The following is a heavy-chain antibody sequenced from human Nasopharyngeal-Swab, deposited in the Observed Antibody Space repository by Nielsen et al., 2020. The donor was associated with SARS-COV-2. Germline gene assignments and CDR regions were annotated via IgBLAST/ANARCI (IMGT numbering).Heavy chain of an antibody. CDR3: ANSDFWSGYYKPHYYYYGMDV. Sequence: WIRQPPGKGLEWVAVISYDGSNKYYADSVKGRFTISRDNSKYTLYLQMNSLRAEDTAVYYCANSDFWSGYYKPHYYYYGMDVWGQGTTVTVSS. J-gene: IGHJ6*02. CDR2: ISYDGSNK. D-gene: IGHD3-3*01. V-gene: IGHV3-30*18.